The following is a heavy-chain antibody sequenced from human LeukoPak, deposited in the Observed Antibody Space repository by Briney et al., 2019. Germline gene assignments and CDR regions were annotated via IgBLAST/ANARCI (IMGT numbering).Heavy chain of an antibody. CDR2: ISAYNGNT. Sequence: GASVKVSCKASGYTFTSYGISWVRQAPGQGLEWMGWISAYNGNTNYAQKLQGRVTMTTDTSSSTAYMELRSLRSDDTAVYYCARGRDLYSSGWYRGLDYFDYWGQGTLVTVSS. CDR1: GYTFTSYG. V-gene: IGHV1-18*01. D-gene: IGHD6-19*01. CDR3: ARGRDLYSSGWYRGLDYFDY. J-gene: IGHJ4*02.